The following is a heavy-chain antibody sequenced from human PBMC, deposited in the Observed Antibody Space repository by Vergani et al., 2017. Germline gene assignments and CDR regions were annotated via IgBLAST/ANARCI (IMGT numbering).Heavy chain of an antibody. D-gene: IGHD5-12*01. CDR2: LSASDRRT. Sequence: EVQLLESGGGLAQPGGSLRLSCAASGFTFRNYAMTWVRQAPGKGLEWVSTLSASDRRTHYADSVKGRFTISRDNSKNTLFLHMNSLRPEDTAVYFCTKGSVYYHDSAGHGYDPYTGFDLWGQGTLVTVSS. J-gene: IGHJ3*01. CDR3: TKGSVYYHDSAGHGYDPYTGFDL. V-gene: IGHV3-23*01. CDR1: GFTFRNYA.